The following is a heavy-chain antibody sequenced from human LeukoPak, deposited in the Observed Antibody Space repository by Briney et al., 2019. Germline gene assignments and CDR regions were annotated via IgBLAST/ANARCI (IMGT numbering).Heavy chain of an antibody. Sequence: SETLSLTCTVSGGSFSSSSHYWGWIRQPPGKGLEWIGSIYYSGSTNYNPSLKSRVTISIDTSKNQFSLKLSSVTAADTAVYYCARGRIAVPGTLVWYFDLWGRGTLVTVTS. CDR1: GGSFSSSSHY. V-gene: IGHV4-39*07. D-gene: IGHD6-19*01. CDR3: ARGRIAVPGTLVWYFDL. J-gene: IGHJ2*01. CDR2: IYYSGST.